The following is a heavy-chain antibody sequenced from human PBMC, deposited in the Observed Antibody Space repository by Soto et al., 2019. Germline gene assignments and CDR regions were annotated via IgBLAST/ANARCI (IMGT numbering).Heavy chain of an antibody. Sequence: GGSLRLSCAASGFTFDDYAMHWVRQAPGKGLEWVSLISGDGGSTYYADSVKGRFTISRDNSKNSLYLQMNSLRTEDTALYYCAKDMVGRGGYTGYYYYGMDVWGQGTTVTVSS. CDR2: ISGDGGST. J-gene: IGHJ6*02. D-gene: IGHD3-22*01. CDR3: AKDMVGRGGYTGYYYYGMDV. V-gene: IGHV3-43*02. CDR1: GFTFDDYA.